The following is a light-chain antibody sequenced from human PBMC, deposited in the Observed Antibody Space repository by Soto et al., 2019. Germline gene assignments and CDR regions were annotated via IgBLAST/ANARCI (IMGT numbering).Light chain of an antibody. V-gene: IGLV2-14*01. J-gene: IGLJ1*01. CDR1: SSDVGGYNF. Sequence: QSVLTQPASVSGSPGQSITISCTGTSSDVGGYNFVSWYQQHPDQAPKPILYDVGNRPPGVSNRFSGSKSGDSASLTISGLQAEDEADYYCSSYTTIKTYVFGTGTKVTVL. CDR2: DVG. CDR3: SSYTTIKTYV.